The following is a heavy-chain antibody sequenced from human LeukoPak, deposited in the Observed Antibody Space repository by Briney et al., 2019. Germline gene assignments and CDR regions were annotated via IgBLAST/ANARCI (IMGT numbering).Heavy chain of an antibody. D-gene: IGHD2-15*01. V-gene: IGHV6-1*01. CDR2: TYYRSKWYN. J-gene: IGHJ6*02. CDR3: SRQRSGGMDV. CDR1: GDSVSSTSAA. Sequence: SQTLSLTCAISGDSVSSTSAAWSWIRQSPSRGLEWLGRTYYRSKWYNDYAVSVKSRIIITPDTSKNQFSLQLNSVTPEDTAVYYCSRQRSGGMDVWGQGTTVTVSS.